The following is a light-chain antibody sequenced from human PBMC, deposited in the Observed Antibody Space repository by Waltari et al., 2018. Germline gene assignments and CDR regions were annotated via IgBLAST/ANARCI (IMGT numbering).Light chain of an antibody. CDR1: QGVSRA. J-gene: IGKJ1*01. V-gene: IGKV3-20*01. CDR3: QHYVRLPAT. CDR2: GAS. Sequence: EIVLMQPLGTQALSLAERATRSCRASQGVSRALAWYQQKPGQASRLLIYGASTRATGIPDRFSGSGSGTDFSLTISRLEPDDFAVYYCQHYVRLPATFGQGTTVEV.